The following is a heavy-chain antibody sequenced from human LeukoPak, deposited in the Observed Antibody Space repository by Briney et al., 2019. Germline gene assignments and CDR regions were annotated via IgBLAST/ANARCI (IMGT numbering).Heavy chain of an antibody. Sequence: ASVKVSCKASGYTFTSYGISWVRQAPGQGLEWMGWISAYNGNTNYAQKLQGRVTMTTDTSTSTTYMELRSLRSDDTAVYYCARYDSRGPMGGWFDPWGQGTLVTVSS. CDR3: ARYDSRGPMGGWFDP. J-gene: IGHJ5*02. CDR2: ISAYNGNT. D-gene: IGHD3-9*01. CDR1: GYTFTSYG. V-gene: IGHV1-18*01.